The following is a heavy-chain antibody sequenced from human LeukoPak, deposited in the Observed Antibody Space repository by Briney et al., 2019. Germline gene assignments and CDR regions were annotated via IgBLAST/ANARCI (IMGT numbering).Heavy chain of an antibody. Sequence: ASVNVSFKASGYTFTSYYMHWVRQAPGQGLEWMGIINPSGGSTSYAQKFQGRVTMTRDTSTSTVYMELSSLRSEDTAVYYCARDLYSGSYRSAFDIWGQGTMVTVSS. V-gene: IGHV1-46*01. CDR1: GYTFTSYY. D-gene: IGHD1-26*01. J-gene: IGHJ3*02. CDR2: INPSGGST. CDR3: ARDLYSGSYRSAFDI.